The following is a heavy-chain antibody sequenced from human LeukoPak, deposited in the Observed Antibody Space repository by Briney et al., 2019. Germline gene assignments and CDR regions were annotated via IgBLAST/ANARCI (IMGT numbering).Heavy chain of an antibody. V-gene: IGHV4-38-2*01. CDR2: IFHSGSS. CDR1: GYSISSGYY. D-gene: IGHD6-13*01. J-gene: IGHJ3*02. Sequence: PSETLSLTCAVSGYSISSGYYWGWIRQPPGKGLEWIGSIFHSGSSYYNPSLKSRVTISVDTSKNQFSLKLSSVTAADTAVYYCARRLQQSRAFDIWGQETMVTVSS. CDR3: ARRLQQSRAFDI.